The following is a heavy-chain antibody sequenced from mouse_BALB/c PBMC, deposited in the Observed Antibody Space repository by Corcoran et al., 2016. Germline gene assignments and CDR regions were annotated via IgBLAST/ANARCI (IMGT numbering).Heavy chain of an antibody. J-gene: IGHJ1*01. V-gene: IGHV14-3*02. CDR2: IDPANGNT. D-gene: IGHD4-1*01. CDR1: GFNIKDTY. CDR3: ANWDWYVDG. Sequence: VQLQQSGAELVKPGASVKLSCTASGFNIKDTYMHWVKQRPEQGLEWIGRIDPANGNTKYDPKFQGKATITADTSSNTAYLQLSSLTSEDTAVYYCANWDWYVDGWGAGTTVTVSS.